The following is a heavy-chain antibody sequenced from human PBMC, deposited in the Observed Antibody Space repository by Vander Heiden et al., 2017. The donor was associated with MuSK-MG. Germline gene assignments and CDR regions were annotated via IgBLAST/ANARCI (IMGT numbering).Heavy chain of an antibody. Sequence: QVQLVQSGAEVKKPGASVKVSCKAFGYTFTGYSVHWVRQAPGQGLEWMGWINPNSGGANYAQKFQGRVTMTRDTSISTAYMELSRLRADDTAVYYCATVDSDAFDIWGQGTMVTGSS. J-gene: IGHJ3*02. CDR3: ATVDSDAFDI. CDR1: GYTFTGYS. V-gene: IGHV1-2*02. CDR2: INPNSGGA.